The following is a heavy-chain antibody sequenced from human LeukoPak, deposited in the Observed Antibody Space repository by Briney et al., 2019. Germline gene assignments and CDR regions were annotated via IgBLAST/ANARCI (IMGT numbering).Heavy chain of an antibody. CDR3: ASALKRGSAGTLIDH. D-gene: IGHD6-13*01. V-gene: IGHV1-8*01. J-gene: IGHJ4*02. CDR1: GYSFTSHD. CDR2: MNPNSGNT. Sequence: EASVKVSCKASGYSFTSHDINWVRQATGQGLEWMGWMNPNSGNTGYAQKFQDRVTMTRNTSISTAYLELSSLGSEDTAMYYCASALKRGSAGTLIDHWGQGTLVTVSS.